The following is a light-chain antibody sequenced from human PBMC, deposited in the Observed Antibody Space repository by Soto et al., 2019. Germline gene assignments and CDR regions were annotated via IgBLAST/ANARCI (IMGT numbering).Light chain of an antibody. CDR3: HQYGSAPRT. CDR1: ESVSSIY. V-gene: IGKV3-20*01. J-gene: IGKJ1*01. CDR2: GAS. Sequence: ENVLTQSPCTLSFSPWERSTLSCMASESVSSIYVAWYQQKPGQAPTLLIYGASTRATGIPDRFSGSGSGTDFTLTISRLEPEDFAVYHCHQYGSAPRTFGQGTKVDIK.